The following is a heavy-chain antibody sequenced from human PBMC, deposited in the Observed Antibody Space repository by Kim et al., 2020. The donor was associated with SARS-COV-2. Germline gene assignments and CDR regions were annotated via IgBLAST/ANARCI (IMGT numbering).Heavy chain of an antibody. Sequence: DSVKGRFTISRDNSKNTLYLQMNSLRAEDTAVYYCAKDLAGYYGSGSYDYWGQGTLVTVSS. D-gene: IGHD3-10*01. CDR3: AKDLAGYYGSGSYDY. J-gene: IGHJ4*02. V-gene: IGHV3-30*02.